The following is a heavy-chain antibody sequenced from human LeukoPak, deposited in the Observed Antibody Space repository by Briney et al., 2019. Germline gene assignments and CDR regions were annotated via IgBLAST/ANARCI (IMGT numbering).Heavy chain of an antibody. CDR1: GFTVSSNY. CDR3: ARGLPGSMVRGVIMGWFDP. Sequence: PGGSLRLSCAASGFTVSSNYMSWVRQAPGKGLEWVSVIYSGGSTYYADSVKGRFTISRDNSKNTLYLQMNSLRAEDTAVYYCARGLPGSMVRGVIMGWFDPWGQGTLVTVS. D-gene: IGHD3-10*01. CDR2: IYSGGST. V-gene: IGHV3-66*01. J-gene: IGHJ5*02.